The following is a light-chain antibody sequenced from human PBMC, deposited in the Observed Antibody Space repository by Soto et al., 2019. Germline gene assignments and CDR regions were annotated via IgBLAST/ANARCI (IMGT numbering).Light chain of an antibody. J-gene: IGKJ3*01. Sequence: EVVLTQSPGTLSLSPGERATLSCRASQSVAANYLAWYQQKRGQAPRLLIYGASSRATGIPDRFNGSGSVTDFTLTISRLEPEDFSVYYCHQYGTAPLTFGPGTKVDIK. V-gene: IGKV3-20*01. CDR2: GAS. CDR3: HQYGTAPLT. CDR1: QSVAANY.